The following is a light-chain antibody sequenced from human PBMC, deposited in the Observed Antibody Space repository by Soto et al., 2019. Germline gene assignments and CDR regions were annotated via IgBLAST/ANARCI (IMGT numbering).Light chain of an antibody. J-gene: IGKJ1*01. V-gene: IGKV1-39*01. CDR3: QHSYRTPPT. CDR2: AAS. Sequence: DIQMTQSPSSLSASVVDRVTITCRSSQTVHTYLNWYQQSQGKAPKLLISAASSFKSGFPSRFSGSGSGTDFTLTISSLQREDSATYDCQHSYRTPPTFGQGTRVEIK. CDR1: QTVHTY.